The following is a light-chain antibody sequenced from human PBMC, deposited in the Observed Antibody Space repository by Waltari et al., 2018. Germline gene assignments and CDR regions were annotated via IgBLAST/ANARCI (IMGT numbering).Light chain of an antibody. J-gene: IGKJ5*01. CDR3: QQYNNWPPIT. Sequence: EIVMTQSPATLSVSPGERATLSCRASQSVRGNLAWYQQKPGQAPRLLIYDVSTRATGFPPRFSGSGSGTQFTLTISSLQSEDFVIYYCQQYNNWPPITFGQGTRLEIK. CDR2: DVS. V-gene: IGKV3-15*01. CDR1: QSVRGN.